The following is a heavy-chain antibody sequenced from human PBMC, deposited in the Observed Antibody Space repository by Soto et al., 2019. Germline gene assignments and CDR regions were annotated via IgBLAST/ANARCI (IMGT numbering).Heavy chain of an antibody. J-gene: IGHJ4*02. CDR3: ASFNLGYCSGGTCYY. CDR1: GGSISSYY. Sequence: SETLSLTCTVSGGSISSYYWGWIRQPPGKGLEWIGSIYYSGSTYYNPSLKSRVTISVDTSKNQFSLELNSVTAADTAVYYCASFNLGYCSGGTCYYWGQGTLVTVSS. CDR2: IYYSGST. V-gene: IGHV4-39*01. D-gene: IGHD2-15*01.